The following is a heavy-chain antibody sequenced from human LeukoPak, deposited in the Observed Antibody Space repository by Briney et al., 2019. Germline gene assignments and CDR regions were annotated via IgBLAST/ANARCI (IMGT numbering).Heavy chain of an antibody. D-gene: IGHD2-15*01. V-gene: IGHV3-11*06. J-gene: IGHJ4*02. CDR1: GGSFSGYY. Sequence: LSLTCAVYGGSFSGYYWSWIRQAPGKGLEWVSYISSSSSYTNYADSVKGRFTISRDNAKNSLYLQMNSLRAEDTAVYYCARRHCSGGSCYLDYWGQGTLVTVSS. CDR3: ARRHCSGGSCYLDY. CDR2: ISSSSSYT.